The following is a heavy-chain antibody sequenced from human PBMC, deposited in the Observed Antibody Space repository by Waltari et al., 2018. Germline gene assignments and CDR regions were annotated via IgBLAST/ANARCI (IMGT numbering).Heavy chain of an antibody. CDR3: ARHLATSSGTTVGYMDV. CDR2: IYYTGST. J-gene: IGHJ6*03. Sequence: QLQLQESGPGLVKPSATLSLTCTVSGGPISTSAYYWGWFRQPPGKGLEWIESIYYTGSTYYNPSLKSRVTISLDTSKNQVSLKLSSVTAADTAVYYCARHLATSSGTTVGYMDVWGRGTTVTVSS. CDR1: GGPISTSAYY. D-gene: IGHD1-7*01. V-gene: IGHV4-39*01.